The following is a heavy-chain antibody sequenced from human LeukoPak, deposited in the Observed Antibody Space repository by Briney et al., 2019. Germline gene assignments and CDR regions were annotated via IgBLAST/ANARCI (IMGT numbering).Heavy chain of an antibody. D-gene: IGHD2-2*01. Sequence: SETLSLTCTVSGGSISSYYWSWIRQPPGKGLEWIGYIYTSGSTNYNPTLKSRVTISVDTSKNQFSLKLSSVTAADTAVYYCARQRIEAAALDYWGPGTLVTVSS. J-gene: IGHJ4*02. V-gene: IGHV4-4*09. CDR3: ARQRIEAAALDY. CDR1: GGSISSYY. CDR2: IYTSGST.